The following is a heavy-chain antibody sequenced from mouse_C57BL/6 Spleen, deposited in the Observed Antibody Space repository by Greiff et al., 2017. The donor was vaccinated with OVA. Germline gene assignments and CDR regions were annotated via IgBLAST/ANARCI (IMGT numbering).Heavy chain of an antibody. CDR2: INPNNGGT. J-gene: IGHJ4*01. Sequence: EVKLQQSGPELVKPGASVKISCKASGYTFTDYYMNWVKQSHGKSLEWIGDINPNNGGTSYNQKFKGKATLTVDKSSSTAYMELRSLTSEDSAVYYCARGISTTVTVYYYAMDYWGQGTSVTVSS. V-gene: IGHV1-26*01. D-gene: IGHD2-1*01. CDR1: GYTFTDYY. CDR3: ARGISTTVTVYYYAMDY.